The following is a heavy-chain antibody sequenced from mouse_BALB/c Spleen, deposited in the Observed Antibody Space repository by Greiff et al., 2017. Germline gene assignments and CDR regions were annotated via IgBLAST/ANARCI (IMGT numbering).Heavy chain of an antibody. J-gene: IGHJ4*01. D-gene: IGHD1-1*01. V-gene: IGHV1-14*01. Sequence: VQLQQSGPELVKPGASVKMSCKASGYTFTSYVMHWVKQKPGQGLEWIGYINPYNDGTKYNEKFKGKATLTSDKSSSTAYMELSSLTSEDSAVYYCSYYYGSSPYAMDYWGQGTSVTVSS. CDR2: INPYNDGT. CDR3: SYYYGSSPYAMDY. CDR1: GYTFTSYV.